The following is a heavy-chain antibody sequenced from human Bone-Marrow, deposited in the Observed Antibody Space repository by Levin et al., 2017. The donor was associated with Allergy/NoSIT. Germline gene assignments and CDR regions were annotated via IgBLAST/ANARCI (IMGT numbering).Heavy chain of an antibody. CDR1: GGSFSGYY. Sequence: SETLSLTCAVYGGSFSGYYWSWIRQPPGKGLEWIGEINHSGSTNYNPSLKSRVTISVDTSKNQFSLKLSSVTAADTAVYYCARGPSSTMVRGTNYFDYWGQGTLVTVSS. D-gene: IGHD3-10*01. CDR3: ARGPSSTMVRGTNYFDY. V-gene: IGHV4-34*01. CDR2: INHSGST. J-gene: IGHJ4*02.